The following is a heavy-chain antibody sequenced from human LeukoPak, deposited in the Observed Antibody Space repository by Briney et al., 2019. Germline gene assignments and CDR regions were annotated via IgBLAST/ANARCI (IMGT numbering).Heavy chain of an antibody. CDR3: AKDRSYDSSPGAFDI. Sequence: GGSLRLSCAASGFTFSSYAMSWVRQAPGKGLEWVSAISGSGGSTYYADSVKGRFTISRDSSKNTLYLQMNSLRAEDTAVYYCAKDRSYDSSPGAFDIWGQGTMVTVSS. V-gene: IGHV3-23*01. CDR1: GFTFSSYA. D-gene: IGHD3-22*01. J-gene: IGHJ3*02. CDR2: ISGSGGST.